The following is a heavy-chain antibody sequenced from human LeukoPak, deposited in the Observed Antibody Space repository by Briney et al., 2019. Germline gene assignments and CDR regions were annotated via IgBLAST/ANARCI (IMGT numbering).Heavy chain of an antibody. J-gene: IGHJ4*02. CDR3: ARGNLAHLFGY. Sequence: PGGSLRLSCAASGFTFDSYAMNWVRQAPGKGLEWVSSISSSSSYIYYADSVKGRFTISRDNAKNSLYLQMNSLRAEDTAVYYCARGNLAHLFGYWGQGTLVTVSS. CDR1: GFTFDSYA. D-gene: IGHD2-21*01. CDR2: ISSSSSYI. V-gene: IGHV3-21*01.